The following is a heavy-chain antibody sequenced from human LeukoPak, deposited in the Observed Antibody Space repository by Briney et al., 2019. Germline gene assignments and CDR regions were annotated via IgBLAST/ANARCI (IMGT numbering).Heavy chain of an antibody. CDR1: GFTFSSYA. D-gene: IGHD6-13*01. V-gene: IGHV3-23*01. CDR2: ISGSGGST. Sequence: PGGSLRLSCAASGFTFSSYAMSWVRQAPGKGLEWVSAISGSGGSTYYADSVKGRFTISRDNPKNTLYLQMNSLRAEDTAVYYCAKQQQLVREFDYWGQGTLVTVSS. J-gene: IGHJ4*02. CDR3: AKQQQLVREFDY.